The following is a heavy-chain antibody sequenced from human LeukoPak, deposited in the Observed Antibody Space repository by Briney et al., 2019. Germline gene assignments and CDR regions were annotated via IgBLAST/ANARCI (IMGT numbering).Heavy chain of an antibody. J-gene: IGHJ6*03. CDR1: GFTLSSYA. D-gene: IGHD2-8*01. CDR3: AKDFVGYCTNGVCYTAPYYYYYMDV. V-gene: IGHV3-23*01. CDR2: ISGSGGST. Sequence: PGGSLRLSCAASGFTLSSYAMSWVRQAPGKGLEWVSAISGSGGSTYYADSVKGRFTISRDNSKNTLYLQMNSLRAEDTAVYYCAKDFVGYCTNGVCYTAPYYYYYMDVWGKGTTVTVSS.